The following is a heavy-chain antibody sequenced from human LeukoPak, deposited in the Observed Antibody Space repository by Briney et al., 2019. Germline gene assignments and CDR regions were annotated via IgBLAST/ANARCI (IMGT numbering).Heavy chain of an antibody. J-gene: IGHJ4*02. CDR2: XXPNNGGT. Sequence: ASVKVSCKAXGYTFTGYXXXXXXXXXXXXXXXXXXXXPNNGGTNYAQKFQGRVTMTRDTSXSPAYLELSRLRSDDTAVYYCATCRSSGYYCDFFDYWGQGTLVTVSS. V-gene: IGHV1-2*02. D-gene: IGHD3-22*01. CDR1: GYTFTGYX. CDR3: ATCRSSGYYCDFFDY.